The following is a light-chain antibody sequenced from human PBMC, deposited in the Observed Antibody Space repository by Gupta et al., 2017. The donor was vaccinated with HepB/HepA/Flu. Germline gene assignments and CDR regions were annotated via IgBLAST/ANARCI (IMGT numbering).Light chain of an antibody. CDR1: QDVSTF. V-gene: IGKV1-8*01. Sequence: GDTVTITCRASQDVSTFLAWYQQKAGKAPKLLIYGVSTLKTGVPSRFSGSGSGTDFTLTISRLQSEDFAIYYCQQYNDYPLTFGGGTTVEIK. CDR2: GVS. CDR3: QQYNDYPLT. J-gene: IGKJ4*01.